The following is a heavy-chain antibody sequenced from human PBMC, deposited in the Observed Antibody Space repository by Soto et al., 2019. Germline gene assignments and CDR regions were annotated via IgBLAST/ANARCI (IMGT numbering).Heavy chain of an antibody. J-gene: IGHJ4*02. D-gene: IGHD3-3*01. Sequence: GASVKVSCKASGYTFTTFAMHWVRQAPGQRPEWLGWINAGSGYTKYSQNFQDRVTISSDTSASTAYMELSSLRSGDTAIYYCARDRVSLAMFGVPVGVFKNWGQGTLVTVSS. CDR1: GYTFTTFA. CDR2: INAGSGYT. CDR3: ARDRVSLAMFGVPVGVFKN. V-gene: IGHV1-3*01.